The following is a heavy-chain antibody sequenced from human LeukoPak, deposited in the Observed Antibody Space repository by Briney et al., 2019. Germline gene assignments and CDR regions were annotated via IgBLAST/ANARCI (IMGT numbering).Heavy chain of an antibody. CDR2: VTTSGDT. D-gene: IGHD3-16*01. CDR3: STGGARAGHAFHI. Sequence: GGSLRLSCAASGFTFSAYDMHWVRQPTGKGLEWVSFVTTSGDTYYSGSVKGRFTVSRENARNSLYLQMNSLRDGDTAVYCCSTGGARAGHAFHIWGRGTMVTVSS. V-gene: IGHV3-13*01. CDR1: GFTFSAYD. J-gene: IGHJ3*02.